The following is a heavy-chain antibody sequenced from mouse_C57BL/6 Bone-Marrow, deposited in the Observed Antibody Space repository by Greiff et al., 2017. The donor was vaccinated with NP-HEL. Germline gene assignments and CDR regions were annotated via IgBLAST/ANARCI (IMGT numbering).Heavy chain of an antibody. V-gene: IGHV1-15*01. CDR1: GYTFTDYE. CDR2: IDPETGGT. CDR3: TLYGLYYFDY. J-gene: IGHJ2*01. D-gene: IGHD2-10*02. Sequence: VQLQQSGAELVRPGASVTLSCKASGYTFTDYEMHWVKQTPVHGLEWIGAIDPETGGTAYNQKFKGKAILTADKSSSTAYMELRSLTSEDSAVYYCTLYGLYYFDYWGQGTTLTVSS.